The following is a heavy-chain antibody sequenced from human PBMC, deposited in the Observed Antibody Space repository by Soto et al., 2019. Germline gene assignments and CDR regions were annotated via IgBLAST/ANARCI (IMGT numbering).Heavy chain of an antibody. J-gene: IGHJ2*01. Sequence: EVQLVESGGGLVQPGGSLRLSCAASGFTFSDHYMDWVRQAPGKGLEWVGRIRNNVNSYTTEYAASVKGRFTISRDDSKHSLYLQMNSLKIEDTAVYYCARGGLDRHYWSFDLWGRGTLVTVSS. CDR1: GFTFSDHY. CDR2: IRNNVNSYTT. CDR3: ARGGLDRHYWSFDL. D-gene: IGHD3-16*01. V-gene: IGHV3-72*01.